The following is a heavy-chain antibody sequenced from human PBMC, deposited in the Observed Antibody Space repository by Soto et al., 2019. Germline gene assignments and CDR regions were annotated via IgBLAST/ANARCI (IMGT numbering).Heavy chain of an antibody. CDR1: GYTFTSYG. CDR3: ARVQWYGPWWFDP. J-gene: IGHJ5*02. D-gene: IGHD3-10*01. V-gene: IGHV1-18*01. Sequence: GXSVKVSCNASGYTFTSYGIGLVRQAPGQGLEWMGWISAYNGNTNYAQKLQGRVTMTTDTSTSTAYMELRSLRSDDTAVYYCARVQWYGPWWFDPWGQGTLVTVSS. CDR2: ISAYNGNT.